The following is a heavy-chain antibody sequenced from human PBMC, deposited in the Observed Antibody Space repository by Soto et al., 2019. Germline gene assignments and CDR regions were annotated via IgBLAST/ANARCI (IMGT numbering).Heavy chain of an antibody. CDR2: IYEGGNT. J-gene: IGHJ3*02. CDR3: VRRSPEDAFDI. Sequence: SETLSLTCAFSCGSIISGGYSWSWIRQPPGKGLQWIGHIYEGGNTYYTPSLESRVAISTDKSKNQFSLRLSSVTAADTAVYYCVRRSPEDAFDIWGQGTMVTVSS. V-gene: IGHV4-30-2*01. CDR1: CGSIISGGYS.